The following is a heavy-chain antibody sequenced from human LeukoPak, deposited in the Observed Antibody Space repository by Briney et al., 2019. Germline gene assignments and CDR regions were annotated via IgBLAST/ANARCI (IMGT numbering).Heavy chain of an antibody. CDR1: GVSVSHEY. Sequence: KSSETLSLTCTVSGVSVSHEYWTWIRQPAGKGLEWIGRVYPGGATNYNFLLKSRVTMSLDASENQFSLSLTSLTAADTAVYYCATYVTGSFSPYFDPWGQGTLVTVSS. V-gene: IGHV4-4*07. J-gene: IGHJ5*02. CDR3: ATYVTGSFSPYFDP. D-gene: IGHD2-21*02. CDR2: VYPGGAT.